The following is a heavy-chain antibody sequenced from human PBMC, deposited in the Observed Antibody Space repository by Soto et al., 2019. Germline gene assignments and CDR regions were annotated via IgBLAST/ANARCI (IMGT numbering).Heavy chain of an antibody. V-gene: IGHV1-2*04. D-gene: IGHD3-10*01. CDR1: GYTFTGYY. CDR3: ARAWSSVLLWFGELEDDNNWFDP. CDR2: INPNSGGT. Sequence: ASVKVSCKASGYTFTGYYMHWVRQAPGQGLEWMGWINPNSGGTNYAQKFQGWVTMTRDTSISTAYMELSRLRSDDTAVYYCARAWSSVLLWFGELEDDNNWFDPWGQGTLVTVSS. J-gene: IGHJ5*02.